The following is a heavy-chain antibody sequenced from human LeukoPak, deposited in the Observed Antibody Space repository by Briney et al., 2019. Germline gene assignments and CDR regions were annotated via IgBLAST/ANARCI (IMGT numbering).Heavy chain of an antibody. D-gene: IGHD3-16*01. V-gene: IGHV1-2*02. Sequence: ASVKVSCKPSGYTLSDYYIHSVRQAPGQGLEWMGWLNPNTGDTDFAQKFQGRVTMTRDTSFSTAYMELSRLTSDDTAVYYCARDFTGDYFDFWGQGTLVTVSS. CDR1: GYTLSDYY. CDR2: LNPNTGDT. CDR3: ARDFTGDYFDF. J-gene: IGHJ4*02.